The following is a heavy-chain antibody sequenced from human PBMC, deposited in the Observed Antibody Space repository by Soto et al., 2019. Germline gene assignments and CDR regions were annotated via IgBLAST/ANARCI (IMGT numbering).Heavy chain of an antibody. D-gene: IGHD2-2*01. CDR1: GGTFNSYL. J-gene: IGHJ4*02. CDR3: ARGLDQPPVGLYFDT. V-gene: IGHV1-69*06. Sequence: SVKVSCKTSGGTFNSYLIDWVRQAPGQGLEWMGGIIPAFGTAKYAQKFQGRVTTTADKSTTTAYMELRTLTSEDTAVYYCARGLDQPPVGLYFDTWGQGTLVTVSS. CDR2: IIPAFGTA.